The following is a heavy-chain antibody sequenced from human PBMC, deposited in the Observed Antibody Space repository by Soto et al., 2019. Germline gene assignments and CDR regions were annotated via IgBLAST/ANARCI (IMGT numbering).Heavy chain of an antibody. CDR3: ARDPASSVWEVDPYYFDS. CDR1: GFTFSSYA. D-gene: IGHD6-19*01. Sequence: GGSLRLSCAASGFTFSSYAMDWVRQVPGKGLEWVALISFDGSNKNYADSVKGRFTISRDNSKNTLYLQMNSLRAEDTAVYFCARDPASSVWEVDPYYFDSWGQGTLVTVSS. J-gene: IGHJ4*02. CDR2: ISFDGSNK. V-gene: IGHV3-30-3*01.